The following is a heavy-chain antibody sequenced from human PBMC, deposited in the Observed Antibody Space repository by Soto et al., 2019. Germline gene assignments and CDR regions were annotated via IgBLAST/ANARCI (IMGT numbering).Heavy chain of an antibody. J-gene: IGHJ4*02. CDR3: ASAPELRIGFDY. CDR1: GGSFSGYY. CDR2: INHSGST. D-gene: IGHD7-27*01. Sequence: SETLSLTCAVYGGSFSGYYWSWIRQPPGKGLEWIGEINHSGSTNYNPSLKSRVTISVDTSKNQFSLKLSAVTAADTAVYYCASAPELRIGFDYWGQGTLVTVSS. V-gene: IGHV4-34*01.